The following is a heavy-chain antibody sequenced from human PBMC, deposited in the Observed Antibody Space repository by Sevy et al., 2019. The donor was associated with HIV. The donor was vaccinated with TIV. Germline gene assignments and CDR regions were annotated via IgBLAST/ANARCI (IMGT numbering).Heavy chain of an antibody. CDR2: FDPQRGKI. CDR1: GYSLNELS. V-gene: IGHV1-24*01. D-gene: IGHD3-16*01. CDR3: TTDVHLGHFSLWDD. J-gene: IGHJ4*02. Sequence: ASVKVSCQVFGYSLNELSIHWVRQAPGKGLEWMGGFDPQRGKIIYAQKFQGRVTMTEDTSTETAYMELSILRSEDTAVYYCTTDVHLGHFSLWDDWGQGTRVTVSS.